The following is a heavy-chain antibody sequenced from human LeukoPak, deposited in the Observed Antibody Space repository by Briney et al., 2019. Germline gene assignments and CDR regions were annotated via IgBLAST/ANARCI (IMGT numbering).Heavy chain of an antibody. J-gene: IGHJ4*02. CDR2: IYSGGST. CDR1: GFTVSSNY. Sequence: GGSLRLSCAASGFTVSSNYMSWVRQAPGKGLEWVSVIYSGGSTYYADSVKGRFTISRDNSKNTLYLQMHSLRAEDTAVYYCAGPIFGVVTNPFDYWGQGTLVTVSS. V-gene: IGHV3-53*05. CDR3: AGPIFGVVTNPFDY. D-gene: IGHD3-3*01.